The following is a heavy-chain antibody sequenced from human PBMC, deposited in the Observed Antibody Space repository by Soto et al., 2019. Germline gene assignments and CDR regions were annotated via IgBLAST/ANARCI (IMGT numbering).Heavy chain of an antibody. V-gene: IGHV4-31*03. D-gene: IGHD2-15*01. CDR1: GGSISSADYY. Sequence: PSETLSLTCTVSGGSISSADYYWTWIRQHPEKGLEWIGYISYSGSTYYSPSLESRLTISLDTSKNQLSLKRTSVTAAVTAVYYCARDVGGRDETWGFDPWGQGTLVTVSS. CDR2: ISYSGST. CDR3: ARDVGGRDETWGFDP. J-gene: IGHJ5*02.